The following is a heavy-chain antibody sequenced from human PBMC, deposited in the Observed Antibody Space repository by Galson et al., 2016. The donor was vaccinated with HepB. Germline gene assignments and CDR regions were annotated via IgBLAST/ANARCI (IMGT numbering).Heavy chain of an antibody. V-gene: IGHV3-66*02. J-gene: IGHJ4*02. Sequence: SLRLSCAASGFTVGNTYMSWVRQFPGKGLECVSVIFSGGTTFYADSVMGRFTISRDNSKNTLYLQMRNLRAEDSALYYCARDSGYSEHGGFDDWGQGTLVTVSS. CDR2: IFSGGTT. CDR1: GFTVGNTY. CDR3: ARDSGYSEHGGFDD. D-gene: IGHD5-12*01.